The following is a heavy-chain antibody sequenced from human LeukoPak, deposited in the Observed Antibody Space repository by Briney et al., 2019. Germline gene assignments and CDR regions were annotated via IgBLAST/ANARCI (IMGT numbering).Heavy chain of an antibody. CDR1: GFTFNIYA. V-gene: IGHV3-23*01. J-gene: IGHJ4*02. D-gene: IGHD3-10*01. CDR2: ISGSGGST. Sequence: GGSLRLSCAASGFTFNIYAMSWVRQAPGKGLEWVSAISGSGGSTYYADSVKGRFTISRDDSKNTLYLQMNSLRAEDTAVYYCAKDRRGGSGSYADYWGQGTLVTVSS. CDR3: AKDRRGGSGSYADY.